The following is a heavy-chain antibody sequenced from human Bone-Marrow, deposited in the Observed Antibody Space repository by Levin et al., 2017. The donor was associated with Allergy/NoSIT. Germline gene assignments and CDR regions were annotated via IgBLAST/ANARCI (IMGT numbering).Heavy chain of an antibody. Sequence: GGSLRLSCAASGFTFSNAWMSWVRQAPGKGLEWVGRIKSKTDGGTTDYAAPVKGRFTISRDDSKNTLYLQMNSLKTEDTAVYYCTTGCYRVVVEVYYGMDGWGQGTTVTVSS. D-gene: IGHD3-22*01. V-gene: IGHV3-15*01. CDR2: IKSKTDGGTT. J-gene: IGHJ6*02. CDR1: GFTFSNAW. CDR3: TTGCYRVVVEVYYGMDG.